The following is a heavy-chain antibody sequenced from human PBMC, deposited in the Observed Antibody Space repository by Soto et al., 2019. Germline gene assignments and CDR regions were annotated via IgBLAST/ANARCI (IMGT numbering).Heavy chain of an antibody. V-gene: IGHV3-23*01. CDR1: GFTFTDYA. CDR3: ARGPSGYISSWYYVDY. J-gene: IGHJ4*02. CDR2: ISGIGGST. D-gene: IGHD6-13*01. Sequence: PGGSLRLSCAASGFTFTDYALSWVRQAPGKGLEWVATISGIGGSTYLADSVKGRLSISRDTSKNTVSLLMDSLRDAATAVYFCARGPSGYISSWYYVDYWGRGTLVSVS.